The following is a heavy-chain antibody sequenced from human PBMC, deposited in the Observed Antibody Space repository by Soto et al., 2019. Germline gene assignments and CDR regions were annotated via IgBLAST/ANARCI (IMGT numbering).Heavy chain of an antibody. CDR2: IYWDDDK. V-gene: IGHV2-5*02. CDR3: AHRPYTWNPLFNWFDP. Sequence: SGPTLVNPTQTLTLTCTFSGFSLSTSGVGVGWIRQPPGKALEWLALIYWDDDKRYSPSLKSRLTITKDTSKNQVVLTMTNMEPVDTATFYCAHRPYTWNPLFNWFDPWGQGTLVTVPS. CDR1: GFSLSTSGVG. J-gene: IGHJ5*02. D-gene: IGHD1-20*01.